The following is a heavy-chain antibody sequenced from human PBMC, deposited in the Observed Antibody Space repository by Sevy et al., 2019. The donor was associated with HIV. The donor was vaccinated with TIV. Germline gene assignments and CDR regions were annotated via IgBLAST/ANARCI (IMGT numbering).Heavy chain of an antibody. J-gene: IGHJ5*02. CDR1: GYTFTGYY. CDR3: AREDHRGYSGYDWGWFDP. V-gene: IGHV1-2*02. CDR2: INPNSGGT. Sequence: ASVKVSCKASGYTFTGYYMHWVRQAPGQGLEWMGWINPNSGGTNYAQKFQGRVTMTRDTSISTAYMELSRLRSDDTAVYYCAREDHRGYSGYDWGWFDPWGQGTLVTVSS. D-gene: IGHD5-12*01.